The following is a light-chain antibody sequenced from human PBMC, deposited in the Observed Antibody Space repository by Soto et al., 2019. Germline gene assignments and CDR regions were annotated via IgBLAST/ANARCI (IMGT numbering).Light chain of an antibody. CDR3: SLYTSENTYV. V-gene: IGLV2-14*01. J-gene: IGLJ1*01. Sequence: QSVLTQPASVSGSPGQSITISCTGTSSDVGDYNYVSWYQHHPGKAPKLIIYEVSNRPSGVPDRFSGSKSGNTASLTISGLQAADEADYYCSLYTSENTYVFGTGTKVTVL. CDR1: SSDVGDYNY. CDR2: EVS.